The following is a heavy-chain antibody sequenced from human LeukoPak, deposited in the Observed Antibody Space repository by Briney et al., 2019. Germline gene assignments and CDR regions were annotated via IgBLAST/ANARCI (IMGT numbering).Heavy chain of an antibody. CDR1: GFTVSSNY. V-gene: IGHV3-53*01. D-gene: IGHD1-26*01. Sequence: PGGSLRLSCAASGFTVSSNYMSWVRQAPGKGLEWVSVIYSGGSTYYADSVKGRFTISRDNSKNTLYLQMNSLRAEDTAVYYCAKTPATVEFDYWGQGTLVTVSS. CDR3: AKTPATVEFDY. CDR2: IYSGGST. J-gene: IGHJ4*02.